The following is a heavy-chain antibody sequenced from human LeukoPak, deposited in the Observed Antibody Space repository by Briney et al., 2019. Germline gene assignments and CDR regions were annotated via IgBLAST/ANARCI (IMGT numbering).Heavy chain of an antibody. V-gene: IGHV3-30*04. CDR2: ISYDGSNK. CDR1: GFTFSSYA. CDR3: AGQPGYSSGWFPDY. D-gene: IGHD6-19*01. J-gene: IGHJ4*02. Sequence: PGGSLRLSCAASGFTFSSYAMHWVRQAPGKGLEWVAVISYDGSNKYYADSVKGRFTISRDNSKNTLYLQMNSLRAEDTAVYYCAGQPGYSSGWFPDYWGQGTLVTVSS.